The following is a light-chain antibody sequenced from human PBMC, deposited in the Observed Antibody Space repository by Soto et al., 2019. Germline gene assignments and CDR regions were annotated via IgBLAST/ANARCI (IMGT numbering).Light chain of an antibody. Sequence: NFMLTQPHSVSESPGETVTMSCTRTGGSIASNYVQWYQQRPGSAPTTVIYVFDQRPSGVPDRFSGSIDRSSNSASLTISGLKPEDEADYYCQSYDGSNHVVLGGGPKLTVL. V-gene: IGLV6-57*04. CDR2: VFD. CDR3: QSYDGSNHVV. CDR1: GGSIASNY. J-gene: IGLJ2*01.